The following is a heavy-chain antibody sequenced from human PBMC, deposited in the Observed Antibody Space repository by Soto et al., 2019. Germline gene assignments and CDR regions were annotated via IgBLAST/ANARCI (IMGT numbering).Heavy chain of an antibody. CDR2: ISAYNGNT. CDR3: ARNSLRYITMVRAHYYYGMDV. CDR1: GYTFTSYG. Sequence: ASVKVSFKASGYTFTSYGISWLRQAPGQGLEWMGWISAYNGNTNYAQKLQGRVTMTTDTSTSTAYMELRSLRSDDTAVYYCARNSLRYITMVRAHYYYGMDVWGQGTTVTVSS. J-gene: IGHJ6*02. V-gene: IGHV1-18*01. D-gene: IGHD3-10*01.